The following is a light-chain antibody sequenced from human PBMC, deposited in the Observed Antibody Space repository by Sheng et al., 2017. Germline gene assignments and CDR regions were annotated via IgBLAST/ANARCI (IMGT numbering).Light chain of an antibody. CDR2: GAS. V-gene: IGKV1-39*01. CDR1: RSISRY. Sequence: DIQMSQSPSSLSASVGDRATITCRASRSISRYLHWYQQKPGRAPKILISGASTLQNGVPSRFSGSGSGTDFTLTITNVQPDDSATYFCHQSFTTLGNSFGQGTRLEIK. CDR3: HQSFTTLGNS. J-gene: IGKJ2*03.